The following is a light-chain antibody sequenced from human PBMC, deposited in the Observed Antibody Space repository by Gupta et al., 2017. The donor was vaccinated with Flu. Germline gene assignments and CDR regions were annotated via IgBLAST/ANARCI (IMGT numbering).Light chain of an antibody. CDR2: SAS. Sequence: IALTQSPGALSLYAGQGATLSCRASQSVTANYVAWYQQKPGQAPRLLIYSASTRATGIPDRFGGSGSGTDFTLTISRLEPEDSAVYYCHQYVNSPWTFGQGTKVEIK. CDR1: QSVTANY. V-gene: IGKV3-20*01. J-gene: IGKJ1*01. CDR3: HQYVNSPWT.